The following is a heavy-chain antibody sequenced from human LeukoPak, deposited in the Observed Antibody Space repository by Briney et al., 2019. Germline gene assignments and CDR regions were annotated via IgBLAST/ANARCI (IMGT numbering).Heavy chain of an antibody. V-gene: IGHV1-18*04. Sequence: GASVKVSCKASGYTFTGYYMHWVRQAPGQGLEWMGWISAYNGNTNYAQKLQGRVTMTTDTSTSTAYMGLRSLRSDDTAVYYCARVTMVRGVIIGNDDYWGQGTLVTVSS. J-gene: IGHJ4*02. CDR1: GYTFTGYY. D-gene: IGHD3-10*01. CDR2: ISAYNGNT. CDR3: ARVTMVRGVIIGNDDY.